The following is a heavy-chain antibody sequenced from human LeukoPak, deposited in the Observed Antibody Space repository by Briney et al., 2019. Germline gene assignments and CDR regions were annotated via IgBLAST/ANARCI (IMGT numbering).Heavy chain of an antibody. CDR1: GYTFTSYA. J-gene: IGHJ4*02. CDR3: ARGGGDGYNSYFDY. D-gene: IGHD5-24*01. Sequence: ASVKVSCKASGYTFTSYAMHWVRQAPGQRLEWMGWINAGNGNTKYSQKFQGRVTITRDTSASTAYMELSSLRSEDTAVYYCARGGGDGYNSYFDYWGQGTLVTVSS. V-gene: IGHV1-3*01. CDR2: INAGNGNT.